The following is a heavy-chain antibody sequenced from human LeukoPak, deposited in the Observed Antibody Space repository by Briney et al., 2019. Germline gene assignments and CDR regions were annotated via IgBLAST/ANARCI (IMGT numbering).Heavy chain of an antibody. V-gene: IGHV3-7*04. CDR2: IKQDGSQK. Sequence: GGSLRLSCAASGFTFSTNWMTWVRQAPGKGLEWVANIKQDGSQKYYVDSVKGRFTISRDNAENSPFLQMDSLRVEDTAVYYCARVDGDSSFRAFDIWGQGTMVTVS. D-gene: IGHD5-24*01. J-gene: IGHJ3*02. CDR1: GFTFSTNW. CDR3: ARVDGDSSFRAFDI.